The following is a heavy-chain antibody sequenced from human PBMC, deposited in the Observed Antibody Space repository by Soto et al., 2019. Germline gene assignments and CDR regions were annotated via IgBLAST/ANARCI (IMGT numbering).Heavy chain of an antibody. CDR3: ARGGRGTMIVVVIPGIFDY. V-gene: IGHV4-39*01. CDR2: IYYSGST. J-gene: IGHJ4*02. CDR1: GGSISSSSYY. Sequence: QLQLQESGPGLVKPSETLSLTCTVSGGSISSSSYYWGWIRQPPGKGLEWIGSIYYSGSTYYNPSLKSRVTISVDTSKNQFSLKLSSVTAADTAVYYCARGGRGTMIVVVIPGIFDYWGQGTLVTVSS. D-gene: IGHD3-22*01.